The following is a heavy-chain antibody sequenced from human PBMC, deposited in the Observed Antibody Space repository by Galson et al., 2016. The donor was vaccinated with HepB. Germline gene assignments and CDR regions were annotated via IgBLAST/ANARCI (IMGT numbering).Heavy chain of an antibody. Sequence: SLRLSCAVSGFNFTRHAMNWVRQAPGKGLEWVASISGSGRLTHFADSVRGRFSISRDNSKNTLYLQMNSLRVEDTAFYYCAKVHILDVYFFDYWGQGSLVPVSP. D-gene: IGHD3-9*01. V-gene: IGHV3-23*01. CDR1: GFNFTRHA. J-gene: IGHJ4*02. CDR2: ISGSGRLT. CDR3: AKVHILDVYFFDY.